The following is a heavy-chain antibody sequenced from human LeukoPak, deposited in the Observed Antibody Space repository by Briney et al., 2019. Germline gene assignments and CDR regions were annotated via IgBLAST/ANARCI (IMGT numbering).Heavy chain of an antibody. D-gene: IGHD2-2*01. V-gene: IGHV3-23*01. CDR3: ARGGYCSSTSCSIYYYYYYKDV. J-gene: IGHJ6*03. CDR2: ISGSSSST. CDR1: GFTFSSHA. Sequence: PGGSLRLSCAASGFTFSSHAMSWVRQAPGKGLEWVSAISGSSSSTYYADSVKGRFTISRDNAKNSVYLQMNSLRAEDTAVYYCARGGYCSSTSCSIYYYYYYKDVWGKGTTVTVSS.